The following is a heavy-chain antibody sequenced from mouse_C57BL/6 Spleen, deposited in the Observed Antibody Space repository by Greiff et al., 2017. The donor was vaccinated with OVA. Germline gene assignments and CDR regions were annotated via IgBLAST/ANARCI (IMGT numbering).Heavy chain of an antibody. J-gene: IGHJ4*01. D-gene: IGHD1-2*01. CDR3: ARHLQLPDYYAMDY. V-gene: IGHV2-6-1*01. CDR2: IWSDGST. Sequence: QVQLKQSGPGLVAPSQSLSITCTVSGFSLTSYGVHWVRQPPGKGLEWLVVIWSDGSTTYNSALKSRLSISKDNSKSQVFLKMNSLQTDDTAMYYWARHLQLPDYYAMDYWGQGTSVTVSS. CDR1: GFSLTSYG.